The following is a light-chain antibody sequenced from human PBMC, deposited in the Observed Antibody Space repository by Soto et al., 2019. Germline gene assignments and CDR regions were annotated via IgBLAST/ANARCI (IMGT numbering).Light chain of an antibody. Sequence: QSALTQPASVSGSPGQSITISCTGTSSDIGGYNSVSWYQQHPGKVPKLLIYDVTNRPSGISNRFSGSKSGNTASLTISGLQAEDEADYYCSSYGSSNTVVFGGGTKLTGL. V-gene: IGLV2-14*01. CDR1: SSDIGGYNS. J-gene: IGLJ3*02. CDR2: DVT. CDR3: SSYGSSNTVV.